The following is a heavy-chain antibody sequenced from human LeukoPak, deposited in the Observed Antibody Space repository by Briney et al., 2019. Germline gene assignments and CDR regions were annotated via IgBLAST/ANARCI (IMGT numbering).Heavy chain of an antibody. CDR3: ARGRDGYKY. J-gene: IGHJ4*02. D-gene: IGHD5-24*01. V-gene: IGHV3-11*01. Sequence: GGSLRLSCAASGFTFSDYYMSWIRQAPDKGLEWVSYISSRGKTVHCADSVKGRFTTSRDNAEMSLYLQVDSLRAEDTAIYFCARGRDGYKYWGPGTRVTVSS. CDR1: GFTFSDYY. CDR2: ISSRGKTV.